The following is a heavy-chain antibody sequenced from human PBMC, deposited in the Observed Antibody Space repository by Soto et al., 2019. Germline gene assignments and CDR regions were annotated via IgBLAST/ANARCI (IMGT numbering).Heavy chain of an antibody. D-gene: IGHD3-9*01. CDR3: ARGGRRYFDWLDCYYYYGMDV. CDR1: GYTFTSYD. J-gene: IGHJ6*02. CDR2: MNPNSGNT. Sequence: ASVKVSCKASGYTFTSYDINWVRQATGQGLEWMGWMNPNSGNTGYAQKFQGRVTMTRNTSISTAYMELSSLRSEDTAVYYCARGGRRYFDWLDCYYYYGMDVWGQGTTVTVSS. V-gene: IGHV1-8*01.